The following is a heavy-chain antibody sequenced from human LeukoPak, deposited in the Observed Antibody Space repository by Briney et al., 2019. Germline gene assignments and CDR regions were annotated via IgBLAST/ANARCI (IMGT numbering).Heavy chain of an antibody. V-gene: IGHV3-21*01. CDR1: GFTLSDHY. CDR2: ISSSSSYI. CDR3: AREWYSSSWPPLPYRSPFDY. J-gene: IGHJ4*02. Sequence: GGSLRLSCAASGFTLSDHYMDWVRQAPGKGLEWVSSISSSSSYIYYADSVKGRFTISRDNAKNSLYLQMNSLRAEDTAVYYCAREWYSSSWPPLPYRSPFDYWGQGTLVTVSS. D-gene: IGHD6-13*01.